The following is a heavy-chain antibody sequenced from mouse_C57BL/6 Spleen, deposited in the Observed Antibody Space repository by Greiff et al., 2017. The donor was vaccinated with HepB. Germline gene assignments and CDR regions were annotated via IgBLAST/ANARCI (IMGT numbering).Heavy chain of an antibody. CDR3: ARGRLYDYFDY. CDR2: IDPSDSYT. D-gene: IGHD2-3*01. J-gene: IGHJ2*01. V-gene: IGHV1-59*01. CDR1: GYTFTSYW. Sequence: QVQLQQPGAELVRPGPSVKLSCKASGYTFTSYWMHWVKQRPGQGLEWIGVIDPSDSYTNYNQKFKGKATLTVDTSSSTAYMQLSSLTSEDSAVYYCARGRLYDYFDYWGQGTTLTVSS.